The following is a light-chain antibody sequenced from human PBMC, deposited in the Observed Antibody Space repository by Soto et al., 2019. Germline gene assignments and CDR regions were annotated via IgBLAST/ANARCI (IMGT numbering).Light chain of an antibody. CDR2: WAS. CDR1: QSVLYSSNNKNY. Sequence: DIVMTQSPDSLAVSLGERATINCKSSQSVLYSSNNKNYLAWYQQKPGQPHKLLIYWASTRESGVPDRFSGSGSGTDFTLTISRLQAEDVAVYYCQQYYSTPLTFGQGTKVEIK. J-gene: IGKJ1*01. V-gene: IGKV4-1*01. CDR3: QQYYSTPLT.